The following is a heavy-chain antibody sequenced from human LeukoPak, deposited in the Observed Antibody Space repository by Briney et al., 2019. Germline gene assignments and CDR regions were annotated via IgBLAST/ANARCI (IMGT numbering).Heavy chain of an antibody. CDR2: IT. D-gene: IGHD1-26*01. CDR1: GFTLSSYW. CDR3: ARVIGWDEPFDI. J-gene: IGHJ3*02. Sequence: GVLRLSCSASGFTLSSYWMHWVRQAPGKGLVWVSRITNYADSVKGRFTVSRDNAKNTLYLQMNSLRAEDTAVYYCARVIGWDEPFDIWGQGTMVTVSS. V-gene: IGHV3-74*01.